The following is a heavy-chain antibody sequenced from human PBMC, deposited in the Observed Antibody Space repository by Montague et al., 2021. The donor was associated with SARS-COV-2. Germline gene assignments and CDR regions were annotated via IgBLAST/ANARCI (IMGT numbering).Heavy chain of an antibody. CDR1: GFTFSGYN. CDR3: AREYYFGMDV. CDR2: IRIKAYSYTI. J-gene: IGHJ6*02. V-gene: IGHV3-72*01. Sequence: SRRFSCAASGFTFSGYNMDWVRQAPGKGLEWVALIRIKAYSYTIEYAASVKGRFTISRADSQNSLYLQMNSLKTDDTAVYYCAREYYFGMDVWGQGTAVTVSS.